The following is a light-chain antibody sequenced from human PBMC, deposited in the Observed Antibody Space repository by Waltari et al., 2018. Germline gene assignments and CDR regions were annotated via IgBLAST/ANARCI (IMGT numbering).Light chain of an antibody. CDR3: QQYSSFST. CDR2: MAS. Sequence: DIQMTQSPPTLSASVEDRVTISCRASQSVGTWLAWYQQKPGKAPKLLIYMASSLDSGVPSRFSGSGSGTDFTLTISSLQPDDFATYSCQQYSSFSTFGQGTKV. V-gene: IGKV1-5*03. CDR1: QSVGTW. J-gene: IGKJ2*01.